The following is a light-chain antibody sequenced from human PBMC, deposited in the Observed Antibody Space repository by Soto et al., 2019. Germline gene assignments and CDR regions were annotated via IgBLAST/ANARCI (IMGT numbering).Light chain of an antibody. CDR3: QQYNGYWT. V-gene: IGKV1-5*03. J-gene: IGKJ1*01. CDR2: EAS. CDR1: QSISNS. Sequence: DIQMTQSPSTLSASVGDRVTLTCRASQSISNSLAWYQQKPGKAPKLLIYEASSLKSGIPSSFSGSGSGTEYTLTISSLQPDDFATYYCQQYNGYWTFGQGTKVEIK.